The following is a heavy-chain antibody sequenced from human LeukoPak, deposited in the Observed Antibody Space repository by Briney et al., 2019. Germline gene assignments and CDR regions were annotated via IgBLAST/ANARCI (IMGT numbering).Heavy chain of an antibody. D-gene: IGHD3-22*01. Sequence: GGSLRLSCAASGFTFSSYEMNWVRQAPGKGLEWASYISSSGSTIYYADSVKGRFTISRDNAKNSLYLQMNSLRAEDTAVYYCARDKSVTMIASAFDIWGQGTMVTVSS. CDR1: GFTFSSYE. V-gene: IGHV3-48*03. J-gene: IGHJ3*02. CDR3: ARDKSVTMIASAFDI. CDR2: ISSSGSTI.